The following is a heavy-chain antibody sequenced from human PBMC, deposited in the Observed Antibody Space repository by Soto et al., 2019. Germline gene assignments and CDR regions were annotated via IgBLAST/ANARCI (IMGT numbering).Heavy chain of an antibody. V-gene: IGHV3-30*18. CDR1: GFTFSSYG. J-gene: IGHJ5*02. Sequence: GGSLRLSCAASGFTFSSYGMRWVRQAPGKGLEWVSAITYDGSNKYYADSVKGRFTISRDNSKNTLYLQMNSLRAEDTTVYYCAKDPGALGYCSGGSCYQNNWFDHWGQGTLVTVSS. D-gene: IGHD2-15*01. CDR2: ITYDGSNK. CDR3: AKDPGALGYCSGGSCYQNNWFDH.